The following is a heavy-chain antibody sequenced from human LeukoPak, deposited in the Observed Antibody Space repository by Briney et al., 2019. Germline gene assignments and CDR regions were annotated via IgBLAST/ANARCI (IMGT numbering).Heavy chain of an antibody. CDR2: IRYDGSNK. CDR3: AKSVGATPTSSDY. V-gene: IGHV3-30*02. D-gene: IGHD1-26*01. CDR1: GFTFSSYG. J-gene: IGHJ4*02. Sequence: GGSLRLSCAASGFTFSSYGMHWVRQAPGKGLEWVAFIRYDGSNKYYADSVKGRFTISRDNSKNTLYLQMNSLRAEDTAVYYCAKSVGATPTSSDYWGQGTLVTVSS.